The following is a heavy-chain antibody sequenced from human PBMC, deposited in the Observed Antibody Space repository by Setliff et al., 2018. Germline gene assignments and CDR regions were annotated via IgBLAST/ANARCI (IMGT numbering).Heavy chain of an antibody. J-gene: IGHJ3*02. D-gene: IGHD3-22*01. V-gene: IGHV1-46*01. CDR3: ARDVFPYHYEGAFDI. CDR1: GYTFTGYY. Sequence: ASVKVSCKASGYTFTGYYMHWVRQAPGLGLEWMGTINPSSGRTSYAQKFQGRVTMTRDTSTSTVYMDMSSLRSEDTAVYYCARDVFPYHYEGAFDIWGQGTMVTVSS. CDR2: INPSSGRT.